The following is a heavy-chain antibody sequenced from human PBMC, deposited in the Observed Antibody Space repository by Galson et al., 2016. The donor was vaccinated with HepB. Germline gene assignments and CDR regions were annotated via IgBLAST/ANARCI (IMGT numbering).Heavy chain of an antibody. CDR3: ARVRSGYSGYANPYYYGMDV. CDR1: WDSVSSNSAT. CDR2: TYYRSKWYN. J-gene: IGHJ6*02. D-gene: IGHD5-12*01. V-gene: IGHV6-1*01. Sequence: CAISWDSVSSNSATWNWIRQSPSRGVEWLGRTYYRSKWYNDYALSVKSRITINPDTSKNKFSLQLNTVTPEDTAVYYCARVRSGYSGYANPYYYGMDVWGQGTTVTVSS.